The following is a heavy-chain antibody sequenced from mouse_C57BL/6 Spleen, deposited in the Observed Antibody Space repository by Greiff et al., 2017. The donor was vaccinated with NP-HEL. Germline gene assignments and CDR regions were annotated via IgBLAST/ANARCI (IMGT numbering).Heavy chain of an antibody. CDR3: ASSYGFAY. Sequence: EVQLQQSGPELVKPGASVKISCKASGYTFTDYYMNWVKQSHGKSLEWIGDINPNNGGTSYNQKFKGKATLTVDKSSSTAYMELRSLTSEDSAVYYCASSYGFAYWGQGILVTVSA. J-gene: IGHJ3*01. V-gene: IGHV1-26*01. D-gene: IGHD1-1*01. CDR2: INPNNGGT. CDR1: GYTFTDYY.